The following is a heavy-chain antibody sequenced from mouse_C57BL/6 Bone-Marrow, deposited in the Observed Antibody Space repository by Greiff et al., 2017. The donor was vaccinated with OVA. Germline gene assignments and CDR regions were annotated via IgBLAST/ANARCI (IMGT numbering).Heavy chain of an antibody. Sequence: EVQLVESGEGLVKPGGSLKLSCEASGFAFSSSAMSWVRQTPEKRLEWVAYISSGGDYIYYAGTLKGRFTISRDNATNTLYLQTSMLKTEDTAMYYGIRVYVVYYYAMDYWGQGTSVTVSS. V-gene: IGHV5-9-1*02. CDR3: IRVYVVYYYAMDY. J-gene: IGHJ4*01. CDR1: GFAFSSSA. D-gene: IGHD2-3*01. CDR2: ISSGGDYI.